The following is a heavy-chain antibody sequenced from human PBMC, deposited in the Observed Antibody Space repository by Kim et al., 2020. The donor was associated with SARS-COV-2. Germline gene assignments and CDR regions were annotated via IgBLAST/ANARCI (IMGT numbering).Heavy chain of an antibody. J-gene: IGHJ6*02. D-gene: IGHD5-12*01. V-gene: IGHV3-30*02. Sequence: LKGRFTISRDYSKNTLYLQMSSLTAEDTAVYYCAKQGYIFKLNTYYGMDLWGQGTPVTVSS. CDR3: AKQGYIFKLNTYYGMDL.